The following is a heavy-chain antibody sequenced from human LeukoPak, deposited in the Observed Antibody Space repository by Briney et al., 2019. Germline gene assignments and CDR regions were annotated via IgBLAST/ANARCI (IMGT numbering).Heavy chain of an antibody. CDR2: ISSSSSTI. CDR1: GFTFSSYS. CDR3: AAGGITIFGVGSRN. J-gene: IGHJ4*02. Sequence: PGGSLRLSCAASGFTFSSYSMNWVRQAPGKGLEWVSYISSSSSTIYYADSVKGRFTISRDNAKNSLYLQMNSLRAEDTAAYYCAAGGITIFGVGSRNWGQGTLVTVSS. V-gene: IGHV3-48*01. D-gene: IGHD3-3*01.